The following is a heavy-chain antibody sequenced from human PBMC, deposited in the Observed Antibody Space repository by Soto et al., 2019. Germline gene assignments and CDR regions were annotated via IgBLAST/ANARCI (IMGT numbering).Heavy chain of an antibody. CDR2: IWYDGSNK. D-gene: IGHD3-22*01. Sequence: QVQLVESGGGLVQPGRSLRLSCAASGFTFSSYGMHWVRQAPGKGLEWVAVIWYDGSNKYYADSVKGRFTISRDNSKNTLYLQMNSLRAEDTAVYYCARDSPPSSGYWEDDAFDIWGQGTMVTVSS. CDR3: ARDSPPSSGYWEDDAFDI. CDR1: GFTFSSYG. V-gene: IGHV3-33*01. J-gene: IGHJ3*02.